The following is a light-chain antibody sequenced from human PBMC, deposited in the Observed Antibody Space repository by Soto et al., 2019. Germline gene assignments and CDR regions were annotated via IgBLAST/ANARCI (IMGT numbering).Light chain of an antibody. CDR2: GAS. Sequence: IVLTQSPGTLSSSPGERATLSCRASQSVSTSNLAWYQQRPGQAPRLLIYGASRRATGIPDRFSGSASGTDFTLTISRLEPEDFAVYFCQQYSDLPMTFGQGTRLEIK. J-gene: IGKJ5*01. CDR3: QQYSDLPMT. V-gene: IGKV3-20*01. CDR1: QSVSTSN.